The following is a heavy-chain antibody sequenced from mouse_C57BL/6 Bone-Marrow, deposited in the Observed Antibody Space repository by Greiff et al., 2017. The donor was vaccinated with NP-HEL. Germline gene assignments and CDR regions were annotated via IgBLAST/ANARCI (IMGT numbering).Heavy chain of an antibody. Sequence: EVKLVESGGGLVKPGGSLKLSCAASGFTFSDYGMHWVRQAPEKGLEWVAYISSGSSTIYYADTVKGRFTISRDNAKNTLFLQMTSLRSEDTAMYYCASRLDYGSSYVWFAYWGQGTLVTVSA. D-gene: IGHD1-1*01. CDR2: ISSGSSTI. CDR3: ASRLDYGSSYVWFAY. V-gene: IGHV5-17*01. J-gene: IGHJ3*01. CDR1: GFTFSDYG.